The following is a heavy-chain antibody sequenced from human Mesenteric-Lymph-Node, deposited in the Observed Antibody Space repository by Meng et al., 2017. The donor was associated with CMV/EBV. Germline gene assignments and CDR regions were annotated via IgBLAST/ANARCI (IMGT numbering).Heavy chain of an antibody. CDR3: ARNTHCSSISCPNGWFDP. Sequence: GESLKISCAASGFTFSSYSMNWVRQAPGKGLEWVSYISSSSSTIYYADSVKGRFTISRDNAKNSLYLQMNSLRAEDTAVYYCARNTHCSSISCPNGWFDPWGQGTLVTVSS. J-gene: IGHJ5*02. V-gene: IGHV3-48*04. CDR2: ISSSSSTI. CDR1: GFTFSSYS. D-gene: IGHD2-2*01.